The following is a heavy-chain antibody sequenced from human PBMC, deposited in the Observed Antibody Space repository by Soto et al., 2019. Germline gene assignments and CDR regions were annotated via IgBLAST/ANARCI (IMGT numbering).Heavy chain of an antibody. CDR2: INHSGST. CDR1: GESFCDYY. D-gene: IGHD6-13*01. J-gene: IGHJ6*02. V-gene: IGHV4-34*01. Sequence: SETPSLTCAVCGESFCDYYWSWIRQPPGKGLEWIGEINHSGSTNYNPSLKSRVTISVDTSKNQFSLKLSSVTAADTAVYYCAKAAGTMDVWGQGTTVTVSS. CDR3: AKAAGTMDV.